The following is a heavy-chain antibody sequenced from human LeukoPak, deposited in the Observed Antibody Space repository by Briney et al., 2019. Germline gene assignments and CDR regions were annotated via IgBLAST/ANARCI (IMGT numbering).Heavy chain of an antibody. J-gene: IGHJ4*02. CDR2: INWNGGST. Sequence: GGSLRLSCAASGFTFDDYGMSWVRQAPGKGLEWVSGINWNGGSTGYADSVKGRFTISRDNAKNSLYLQMNSLRAEDTALYYCARAWFSAAGGGYFDYWSQGTLVTVSS. CDR3: ARAWFSAAGGGYFDY. V-gene: IGHV3-20*04. D-gene: IGHD6-13*01. CDR1: GFTFDDYG.